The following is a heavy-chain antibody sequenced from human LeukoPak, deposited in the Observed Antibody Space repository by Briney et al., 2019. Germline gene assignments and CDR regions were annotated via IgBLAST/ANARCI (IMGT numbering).Heavy chain of an antibody. Sequence: GGSLRLSCAASGFTFSSYSMNWVRQAPGKGLEWVSSISSSSSYIYYADSVKGRFTISRDNAKNSLYLQMNSLRAEDKAVYYCARDRVPHPFDYWGQGTLVTVSS. V-gene: IGHV3-21*01. CDR2: ISSSSSYI. CDR1: GFTFSSYS. CDR3: ARDRVPHPFDY. D-gene: IGHD3-10*01. J-gene: IGHJ4*02.